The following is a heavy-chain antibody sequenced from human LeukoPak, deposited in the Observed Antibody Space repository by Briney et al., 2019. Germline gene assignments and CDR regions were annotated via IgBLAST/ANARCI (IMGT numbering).Heavy chain of an antibody. CDR3: VSSGYSSGWYGEMRVYFQH. D-gene: IGHD6-19*01. CDR1: GGSISSYY. CDR2: IYYSGST. Sequence: SETLSLTCTVSGGSISSYYWSWIRQPPGKGLEWIGYIYYSGSTNYNPSLKSRVTISVDTSKNQFSLKLSSVTAADTAVYYCVSSGYSSGWYGEMRVYFQHWGQGTLVTVSS. V-gene: IGHV4-59*01. J-gene: IGHJ1*01.